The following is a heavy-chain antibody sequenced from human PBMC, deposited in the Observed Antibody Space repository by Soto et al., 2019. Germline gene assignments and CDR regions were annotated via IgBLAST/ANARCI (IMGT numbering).Heavy chain of an antibody. J-gene: IGHJ4*02. CDR3: VGVGGHYGDFPNFDY. CDR1: GSSISPFY. V-gene: IGHV4-59*01. D-gene: IGHD4-17*01. Sequence: PSETLSLTCSVSGSSISPFYWSWIRQSPGKGLEWVGYIYYTGSTKYNPSLKSRVTISVETTKKQFSLRLRSVTAADTAVYYCVGVGGHYGDFPNFDYWGQGTLVTVSS. CDR2: IYYTGST.